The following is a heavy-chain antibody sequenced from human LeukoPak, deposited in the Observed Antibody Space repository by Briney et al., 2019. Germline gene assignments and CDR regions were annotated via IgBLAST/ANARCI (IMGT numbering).Heavy chain of an antibody. V-gene: IGHV3-23*01. CDR1: GFTFSSYA. CDR3: AKGVSSPLYYFDY. CDR2: IGGSSGST. J-gene: IGHJ4*02. Sequence: GGSLRLSCAASGFTFSSYAMRWVRKAPGKGLEWVSSIGGSSGSTYYADSVKGRFTNSRDNSKNTLYLQMNSLRAEDTAVYYCAKGVSSPLYYFDYWGQGTLVTVSS. D-gene: IGHD6-13*01.